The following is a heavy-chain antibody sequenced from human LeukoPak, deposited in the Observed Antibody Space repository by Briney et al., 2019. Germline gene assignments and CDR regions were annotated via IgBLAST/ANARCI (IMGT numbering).Heavy chain of an antibody. J-gene: IGHJ5*02. V-gene: IGHV3-30*18. Sequence: PGTSLRLSCVVSGFTISSHGMHWVRQAPGKGLEWVAMISYHGSAKYYGDSVQGRFAISRDISKNTLYLQMDSLRPEDTAVYYCAKDWGSSGWYNYFDPWAQGTLVTVSS. D-gene: IGHD6-19*01. CDR3: AKDWGSSGWYNYFDP. CDR1: GFTISSHG. CDR2: ISYHGSAK.